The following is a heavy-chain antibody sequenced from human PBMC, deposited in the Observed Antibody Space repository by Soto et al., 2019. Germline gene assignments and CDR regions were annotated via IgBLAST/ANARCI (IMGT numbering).Heavy chain of an antibody. Sequence: SVKVSCKASGGTFSSYAISWVRQAPGQGLEWMGGIIPIFGTANYAQKFQGRVTITADESTSTAYMELSSLRSEDTAVYYCATAQGSYYDFWSGYLYGMDVWGQGTTVTVSS. V-gene: IGHV1-69*13. CDR3: ATAQGSYYDFWSGYLYGMDV. J-gene: IGHJ6*02. D-gene: IGHD3-3*01. CDR1: GGTFSSYA. CDR2: IIPIFGTA.